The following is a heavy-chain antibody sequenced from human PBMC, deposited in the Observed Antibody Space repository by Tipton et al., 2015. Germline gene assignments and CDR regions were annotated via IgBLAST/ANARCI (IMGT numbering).Heavy chain of an antibody. J-gene: IGHJ4*02. V-gene: IGHV4-39*01. Sequence: TLSLTCTVSGGSIISSSYYWDWIRQPPGKGLEWIGTIDYSGTTYNNPSLKSRVTTSVDTSKNQVSLKLNSVTAADTAMYYCTRGGAMVRGVIIHSAHWGQGTQVTVSS. CDR3: TRGGAMVRGVIIHSAH. CDR2: IDYSGTT. CDR1: GGSIISSSYY. D-gene: IGHD3-10*01.